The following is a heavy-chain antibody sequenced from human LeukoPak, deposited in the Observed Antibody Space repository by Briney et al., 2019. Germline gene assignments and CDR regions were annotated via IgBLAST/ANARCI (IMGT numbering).Heavy chain of an antibody. D-gene: IGHD2-15*01. CDR1: GGSISTSDYN. CDR3: ARTGMVGAADY. J-gene: IGHJ4*02. CDR2: INYSGNT. V-gene: IGHV4-39*01. Sequence: SETLSLTCTVSGGSISTSDYNWGCIRQPPGKGLEWIGSINYSGNTYYNPSLKSRVTISVDTSKNQFSLKLSSVTAADTAVYYCARTGMVGAADYWGQGTLVTVSS.